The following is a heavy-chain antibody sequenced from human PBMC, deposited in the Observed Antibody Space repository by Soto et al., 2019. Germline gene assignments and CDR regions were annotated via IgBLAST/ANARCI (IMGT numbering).Heavy chain of an antibody. Sequence: PGGSLRLSCAASGFTFRTFGMNWVRQAPGKGLEWVSYISSDSSKPTYYADSVKGRFTISRDNAKNSLYLQMNSLRAEDTAVYYCARERWDDLAGGESDYWGKGKLVTASS. CDR1: GFTFRTFG. V-gene: IGHV3-48*01. J-gene: IGHJ4*02. CDR3: ARERWDDLAGGESDY. D-gene: IGHD3-16*01. CDR2: ISSDSSKPT.